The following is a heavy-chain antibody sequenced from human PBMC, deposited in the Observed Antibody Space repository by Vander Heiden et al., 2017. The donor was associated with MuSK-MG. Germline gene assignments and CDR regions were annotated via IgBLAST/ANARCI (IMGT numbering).Heavy chain of an antibody. CDR2: INPNSGGT. Sequence: QVQLVQSGAAVKKPGASVQVSCKASGYTFTGYYMHWVRQAPGQGLEWMGWINPNSGGTNYAQKFQGWVTMTRDTSISTAYMELSRLRSDDTAVYYCARVLRRGANNWFDPWGQGTLVTVSS. V-gene: IGHV1-2*04. J-gene: IGHJ5*02. D-gene: IGHD3-10*01. CDR1: GYTFTGYY. CDR3: ARVLRRGANNWFDP.